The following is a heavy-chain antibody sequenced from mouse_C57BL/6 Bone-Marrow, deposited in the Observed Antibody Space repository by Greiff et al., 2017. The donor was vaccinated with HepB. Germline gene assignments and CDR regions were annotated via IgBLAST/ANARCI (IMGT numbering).Heavy chain of an antibody. CDR2: ISYSGST. V-gene: IGHV3-8*01. Sequence: EVQLQESGPGLAKPSQTLSLTCSVTGYSITSDYWNWIRKFPGNKLEYMGYISYSGSTYYNPSLKSRISITRDTSKNQYYLQLNSVTTEDTATYYCARSIRFITTVVAPYYFDYWGQGTTLTVSS. D-gene: IGHD1-1*01. CDR1: GYSITSDY. CDR3: ARSIRFITTVVAPYYFDY. J-gene: IGHJ2*01.